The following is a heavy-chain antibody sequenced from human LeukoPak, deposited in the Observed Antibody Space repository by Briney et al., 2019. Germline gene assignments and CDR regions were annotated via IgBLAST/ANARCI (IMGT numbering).Heavy chain of an antibody. V-gene: IGHV4-34*01. CDR1: GGSFSGYY. CDR2: INHSGST. Sequence: SETLSLTCAVYGGSFSGYYWSWIRQPPGKGLEWIGEINHSGSTNYNPSLKSRVTISVDTSKNQFSLKLSSVTAADTAVYYCARHGRNYLDYWGQGTLVTVSS. J-gene: IGHJ4*02. CDR3: ARHGRNYLDY.